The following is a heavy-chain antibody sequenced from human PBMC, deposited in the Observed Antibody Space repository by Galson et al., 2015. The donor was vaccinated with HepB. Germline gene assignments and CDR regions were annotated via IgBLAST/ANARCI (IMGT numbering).Heavy chain of an antibody. J-gene: IGHJ6*02. Sequence: SLRLSCAASGITFTSYAMSWVRQAPGKGLEWVSGIIGSGGSTYYADSVEGRFTISRDNAKNSLYLQMNRLRVEDTAVYYCAKDRGYSSSWYLGPYHYYGLDVWGRGTTVTVSS. V-gene: IGHV3-23*01. D-gene: IGHD6-13*01. CDR2: IIGSGGST. CDR3: AKDRGYSSSWYLGPYHYYGLDV. CDR1: GITFTSYA.